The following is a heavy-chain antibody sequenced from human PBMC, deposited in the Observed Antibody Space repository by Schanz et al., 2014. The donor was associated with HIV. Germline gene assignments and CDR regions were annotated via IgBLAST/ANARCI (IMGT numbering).Heavy chain of an antibody. CDR3: ARGSSTRDWIDP. V-gene: IGHV4-31*11. Sequence: QVQLQESGSGLVKPSQTLSLTCAVSGGSISSADYSWSWIRLPPGKGLEWIGYIYYTGNTYYNPSLKSRVTISVDTSNNQFSLKLSSVTAADTAIYYCARGSSTRDWIDPWGQGTLVTVSS. CDR2: IYYTGNT. D-gene: IGHD1-26*01. CDR1: GGSISSADYS. J-gene: IGHJ5*02.